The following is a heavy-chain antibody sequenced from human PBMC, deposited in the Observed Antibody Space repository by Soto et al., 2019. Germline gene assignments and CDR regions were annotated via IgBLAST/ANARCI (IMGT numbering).Heavy chain of an antibody. CDR3: ANNPDPSIDYGDYVGLFDY. D-gene: IGHD4-17*01. V-gene: IGHV3-23*01. Sequence: GGSLRLSCAASGFTFSSYAMSWVRQAPGKGLEWVSAISGSGGSTYYADSVKGRFTISRDNSKNTLYLQMNSLRAEDTAVYYCANNPDPSIDYGDYVGLFDYWGQGTLVTVSS. CDR1: GFTFSSYA. J-gene: IGHJ4*02. CDR2: ISGSGGST.